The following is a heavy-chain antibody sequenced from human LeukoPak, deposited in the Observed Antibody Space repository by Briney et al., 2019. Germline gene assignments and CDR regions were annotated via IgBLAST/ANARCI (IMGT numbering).Heavy chain of an antibody. V-gene: IGHV1-18*01. D-gene: IGHD3-10*01. Sequence: ASVKVSCKASGYTFNSYGICWVRQAPGQGLEWMGWISPYNGNTIYAQKVQGRATMTTDTSTSTAYMELRSLTSDDTAVYYCVRGSWDSWGQGTLVTVSS. CDR2: ISPYNGNT. CDR3: VRGSWDS. J-gene: IGHJ4*02. CDR1: GYTFNSYG.